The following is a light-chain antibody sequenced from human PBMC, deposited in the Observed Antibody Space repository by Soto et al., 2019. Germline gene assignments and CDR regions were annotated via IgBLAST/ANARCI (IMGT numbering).Light chain of an antibody. CDR2: EVT. J-gene: IGLJ2*01. CDR1: SSDVGGYNF. V-gene: IGLV2-8*01. Sequence: QSVLTQPPSASGSPGQSVTISCTGTSSDVGGYNFVSWYQQHPGKAPKLMIYEVTKRPSGVPDRFSGSKSGNTASLTVSGLQAEDEADYYRTSYAGSNIPVVFGGGTKVTVL. CDR3: TSYAGSNIPVV.